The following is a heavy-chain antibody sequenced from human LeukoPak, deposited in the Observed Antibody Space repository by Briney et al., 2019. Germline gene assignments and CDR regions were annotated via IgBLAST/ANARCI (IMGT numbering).Heavy chain of an antibody. D-gene: IGHD3-9*01. Sequence: GGSLRLSCAASGFTFSSYGMHWVRQAPGKGLEWVAFIRYDGSNKYYADSVKGRFTISRDNAKNSLYLQMNSLRAEDTALYYCARGGPTYYDILTGYYYDDAFDIWGQGTMVTVSS. CDR2: IRYDGSNK. CDR1: GFTFSSYG. J-gene: IGHJ3*02. CDR3: ARGGPTYYDILTGYYYDDAFDI. V-gene: IGHV3-30*02.